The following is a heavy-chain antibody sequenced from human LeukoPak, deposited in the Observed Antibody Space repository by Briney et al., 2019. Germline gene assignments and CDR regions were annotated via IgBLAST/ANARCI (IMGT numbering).Heavy chain of an antibody. D-gene: IGHD5-12*01. CDR2: TSVSGDRT. J-gene: IGHJ3*02. V-gene: IGHV3-23*01. CDR1: GIPVGSFS. Sequence: GSLRLSCAGSGIPVGSFSMSWVRQAPGKGLKWVSATSVSGDRTYFADYVRGRFTISRDNSKNTLYLQMNSLRAEDTAVYYCAKEVRSGYGSAFDIWGQGTMVTVSS. CDR3: AKEVRSGYGSAFDI.